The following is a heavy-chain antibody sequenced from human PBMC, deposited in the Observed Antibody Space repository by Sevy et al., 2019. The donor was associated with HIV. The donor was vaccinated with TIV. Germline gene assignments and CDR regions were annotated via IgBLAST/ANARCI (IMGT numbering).Heavy chain of an antibody. J-gene: IGHJ5*02. Sequence: SETLSLTCAVSGYSISSDDYWGWIRQPPGKGLEWIGSIYHSGSTYYNASLKSRVTISVDTSKNQFSLKLSSVTAADTAVYYCARSPYCSGDSCYQLLKWFDPWGQGTLVTVSS. V-gene: IGHV4-38-2*01. D-gene: IGHD2-15*01. CDR1: GYSISSDDY. CDR3: ARSPYCSGDSCYQLLKWFDP. CDR2: IYHSGST.